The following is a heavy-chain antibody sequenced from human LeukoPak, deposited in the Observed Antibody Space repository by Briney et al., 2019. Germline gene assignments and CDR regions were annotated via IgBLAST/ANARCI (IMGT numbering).Heavy chain of an antibody. CDR1: GHTFTDYY. D-gene: IGHD2-8*02. J-gene: IGHJ5*01. CDR2: INAKSGDT. V-gene: IGHV1-2*02. Sequence: ASVKVSCKASGHTFTDYYMHWVRQAPGQGLEWMGWINAKSGDTKYAQKFQARVTMNRDTSITTTYMEVSRLSSDDTAVYYCARQNTGQLDSWGQGTLVTVSS. CDR3: ARQNTGQLDS.